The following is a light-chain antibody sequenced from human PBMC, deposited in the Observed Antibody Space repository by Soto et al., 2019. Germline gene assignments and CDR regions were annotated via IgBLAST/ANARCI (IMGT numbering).Light chain of an antibody. J-gene: IGLJ1*01. V-gene: IGLV1-44*01. Sequence: QSVLTQPPSGSGTPGQRVTISCSGSSSNIGSNTVNWYQQLPGTAPKLLIYSNNQRPSGVPDRFSGSKSGTSASLAISGLQSEDEADYYCAARHDSLTGVSVFATGPKATVL. CDR3: AARHDSLTGVSV. CDR2: SNN. CDR1: SSNIGSNT.